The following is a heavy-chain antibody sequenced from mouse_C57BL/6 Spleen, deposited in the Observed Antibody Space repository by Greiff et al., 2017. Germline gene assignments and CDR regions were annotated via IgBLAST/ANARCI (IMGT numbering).Heavy chain of an antibody. CDR2: INPSTGGT. CDR1: GYSFTGYY. V-gene: IGHV1-42*01. J-gene: IGHJ4*01. CDR3: ARRGSNYEGLYAMDY. D-gene: IGHD2-5*01. Sequence: VQLKESGPELVKPGASVKISCKASGYSFTGYYMNWVKQSPEKSLEWIGEINPSTGGTTYNQKFKAKATLTVDKSSSTAYMQLKSLTSEDSAVYYCARRGSNYEGLYAMDYWGQGTSVTVSS.